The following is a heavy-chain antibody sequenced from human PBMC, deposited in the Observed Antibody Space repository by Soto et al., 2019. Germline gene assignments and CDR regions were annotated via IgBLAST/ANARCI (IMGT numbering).Heavy chain of an antibody. V-gene: IGHV1-18*01. J-gene: IGHJ6*02. D-gene: IGHD1-1*01. CDR2: ISPFNGRR. CDR3: GRCIQPSVPSATDV. CDR1: GYTFTSHG. Sequence: QVHLMQSGLEVRKPGASVRLSCKASGYTFTSHGISWVRQAPGQGLEWVGWISPFNGRRDIGDSFQGRVSMSTDTGSAYMEVRGLRFDDTAIYFCGRCIQPSVPSATDVWGQGTTVIVSS.